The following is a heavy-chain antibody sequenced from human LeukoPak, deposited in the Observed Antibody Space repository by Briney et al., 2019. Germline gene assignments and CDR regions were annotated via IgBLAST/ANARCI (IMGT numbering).Heavy chain of an antibody. CDR2: ISSSSSYI. CDR3: ARALYDILTGQLRTEPDY. V-gene: IGHV3-21*01. CDR1: GFTFSSYS. D-gene: IGHD3-9*01. J-gene: IGHJ4*02. Sequence: KAGGSLRLSCAASGFTFSSYSMNWVRQAPGKGLEWVSSISSSSSYIYYADSVKGRFTISRDNAKNSLYLQMNSLRAEDTAVYYCARALYDILTGQLRTEPDYWGQGTLVTVSS.